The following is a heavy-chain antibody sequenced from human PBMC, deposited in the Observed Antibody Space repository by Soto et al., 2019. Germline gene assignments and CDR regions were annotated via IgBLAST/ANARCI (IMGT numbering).Heavy chain of an antibody. J-gene: IGHJ5*02. CDR3: ARDQAAAGTIPSFDP. CDR1: GFTFSSYS. V-gene: IGHV3-21*01. Sequence: GGSLRLSCAASGFTFSSYSMNWVRQAPGKGLEWVSSISSSSSYIYYADSVKGRFTISRDNAKNSLYLQMNSLRAEDTAVYYCARDQAAAGTIPSFDPWGQGTLVTVSS. D-gene: IGHD6-13*01. CDR2: ISSSSSYI.